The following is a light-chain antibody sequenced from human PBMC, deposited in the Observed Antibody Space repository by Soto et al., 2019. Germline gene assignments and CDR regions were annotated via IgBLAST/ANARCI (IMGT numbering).Light chain of an antibody. CDR2: DAS. J-gene: IGKJ3*01. CDR1: QDITKY. V-gene: IGKV1-33*01. CDR3: QQYDNLPLT. Sequence: DIQMTQSPSSLSASVGDRVTITCQASQDITKYLNWYQQKPGIAPKVLISDASNLETGVPPRFSGSGSGTEFTLTISGLQPEDLAKYYCQQYDNLPLTFGPGTQVEMK.